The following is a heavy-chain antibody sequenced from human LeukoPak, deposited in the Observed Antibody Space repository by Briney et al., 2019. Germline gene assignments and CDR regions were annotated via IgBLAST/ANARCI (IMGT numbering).Heavy chain of an antibody. V-gene: IGHV1-2*02. D-gene: IGHD6-19*01. CDR3: ARDQGYSSGWYYGY. CDR2: INPNSGGT. CDR1: GYTFTGYY. J-gene: IGHJ4*02. Sequence: GASVKVSCKASGYTFTGYYMHWVRQAPGQGLEWMGWINPNSGGTNYAQKFQGRVTMTRDTSISTAYMELSRLRSDDTAVCYCARDQGYSSGWYYGYWGQGTLVTVSS.